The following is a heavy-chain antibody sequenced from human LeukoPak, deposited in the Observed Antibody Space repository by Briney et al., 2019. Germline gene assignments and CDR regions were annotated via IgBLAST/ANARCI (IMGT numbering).Heavy chain of an antibody. CDR3: ATRGDAYSDAFDI. Sequence: GESLKISCKGSGYSFTSYWIGWVRQMPGKGLEWMGIIYPGDSDTRYSPSFQGQVTISADKSISTAYLQWSSLKASDTAMYYSATRGDAYSDAFDIWGQGTMVTVSS. J-gene: IGHJ3*02. V-gene: IGHV5-51*01. CDR2: IYPGDSDT. CDR1: GYSFTSYW. D-gene: IGHD2-15*01.